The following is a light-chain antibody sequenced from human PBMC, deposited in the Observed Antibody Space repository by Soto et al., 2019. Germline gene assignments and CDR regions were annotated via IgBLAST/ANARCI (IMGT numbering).Light chain of an antibody. CDR3: AARDDSLNAL. CDR1: NSNIGRNT. J-gene: IGLJ3*02. CDR2: SNN. Sequence: QSALTQPPSASGTPGQRVTISCSGSNSNIGRNTVNWYQQLPGTAPKLLIHSNNQRPSGVPDRFSGSTSGTSASLAISGLQSEDEADYYCAARDDSLNALFGGGTKLTVL. V-gene: IGLV1-44*01.